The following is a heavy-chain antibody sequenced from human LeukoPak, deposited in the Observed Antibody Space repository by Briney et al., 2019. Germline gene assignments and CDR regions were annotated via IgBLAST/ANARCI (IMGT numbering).Heavy chain of an antibody. CDR1: GGSFSGYY. Sequence: SETLSLTCAVYGGSFSGYYWSWIRQPPGKGLEWIGEINHSGSTNYNPSLKSRVTISVDTSKNQFSLKLSSVTAADTAVYYCARRGRWLQSSSFDYWGQGTLVTVSS. V-gene: IGHV4-34*01. D-gene: IGHD5-24*01. CDR3: ARRGRWLQSSSFDY. CDR2: INHSGST. J-gene: IGHJ4*02.